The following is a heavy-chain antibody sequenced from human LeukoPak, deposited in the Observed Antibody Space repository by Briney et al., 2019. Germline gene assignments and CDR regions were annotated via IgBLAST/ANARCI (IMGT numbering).Heavy chain of an antibody. Sequence: SETLSLTCAVYGGSFSGYYWSWIRQPPGKGLEWIGEINHSGSTNYNPSLKSRVTISVDTSKNQFSLKLSSVTAADTAMYYCARTYSSGYYSFDYWGQGTLVTVSS. D-gene: IGHD3-22*01. V-gene: IGHV4-34*01. CDR3: ARTYSSGYYSFDY. J-gene: IGHJ4*02. CDR1: GGSFSGYY. CDR2: INHSGST.